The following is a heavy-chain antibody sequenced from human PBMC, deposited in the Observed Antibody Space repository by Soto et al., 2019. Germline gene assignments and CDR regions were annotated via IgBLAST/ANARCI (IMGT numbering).Heavy chain of an antibody. Sequence: ASVKVSCKASGYTFTSYYMHWVRQAPGQGLEWMGIINPSGGSTSYAQKFQGRVTMTRDTSTSTVYMELSSLRSEDTAVYYCARGGLTGIAAAGTDAFYIWGQGTMVTVSS. CDR3: ARGGLTGIAAAGTDAFYI. CDR2: INPSGGST. J-gene: IGHJ3*02. D-gene: IGHD6-13*01. V-gene: IGHV1-46*01. CDR1: GYTFTSYY.